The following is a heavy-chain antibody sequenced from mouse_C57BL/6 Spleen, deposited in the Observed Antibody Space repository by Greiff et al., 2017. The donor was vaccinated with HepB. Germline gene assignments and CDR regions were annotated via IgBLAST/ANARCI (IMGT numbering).Heavy chain of an antibody. CDR1: GFSLTSYG. D-gene: IGHD1-1*01. CDR3: ARSSSLYYAMDY. Sequence: VKLMESGPGLVAPSQSLSITCTVSGFSLTSYGVHWVRQPPGKGLEWLVVIWSDGSTTYNSALKSRLSISKDNSKSQVFLKMNSLQTDDTAMYYCARSSSLYYAMDYWGQGTSVTVSS. CDR2: IWSDGST. V-gene: IGHV2-6*03. J-gene: IGHJ4*01.